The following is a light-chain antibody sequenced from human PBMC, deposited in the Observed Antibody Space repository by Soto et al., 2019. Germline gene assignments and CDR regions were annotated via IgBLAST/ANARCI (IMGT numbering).Light chain of an antibody. Sequence: DIQMTQSPSSLSASVGDRVTITCRASQIISSYLNWYQQKPGKAPKLLIYAASSLQSGVPSRFSGSGSGTDFTLTISSLQPEDFATYYCQQSYSTLRTFGQGTKVDI. J-gene: IGKJ1*01. CDR3: QQSYSTLRT. V-gene: IGKV1-39*01. CDR1: QIISSY. CDR2: AAS.